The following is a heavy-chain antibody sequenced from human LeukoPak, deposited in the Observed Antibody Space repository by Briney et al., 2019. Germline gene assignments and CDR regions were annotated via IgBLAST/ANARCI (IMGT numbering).Heavy chain of an antibody. J-gene: IGHJ6*03. CDR3: ARAGLPAADRQRYYIDV. V-gene: IGHV4-59*08. CDR2: IYYSGTT. CDR1: GGSISGYY. D-gene: IGHD2-2*01. Sequence: SETLSLTCTVSGGSISGYYWSWIRQPPGQGLEWIGYIYYSGTTKYSPSLTSRVTISVDPSKNQFSLKLNSVTAADTPVYYCARAGLPAADRQRYYIDVWGKGTTVTVSS.